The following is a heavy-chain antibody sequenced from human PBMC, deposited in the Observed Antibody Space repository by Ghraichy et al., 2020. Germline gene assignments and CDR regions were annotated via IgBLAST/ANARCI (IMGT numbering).Heavy chain of an antibody. V-gene: IGHV3-21*01. CDR3: VMCSGGRCHQSAFDF. D-gene: IGHD2-15*01. CDR2: ISSSGGSI. CDR1: GFTFSTYS. Sequence: GGSLRLSCAASGFTFSTYSMSWARQAPGKGLEWVSSISSSGGSIYYADPVKGSCTIPRDNDKNSLYLQMNSLRAEDSAVYYCVMCSGGRCHQSAFDFWGQGPMVTVAS. J-gene: IGHJ3*01.